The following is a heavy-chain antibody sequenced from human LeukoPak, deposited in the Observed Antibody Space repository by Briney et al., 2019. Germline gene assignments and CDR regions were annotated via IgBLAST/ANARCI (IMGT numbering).Heavy chain of an antibody. J-gene: IGHJ4*02. V-gene: IGHV3-21*01. Sequence: KPGGSLRLSCAASGFTFSSYSMNWVRQAPGKGLEWVSSISCSSSYIYYADSVKGRFTISRDNAKNSLYLQMNSLRAEDTAVYYCARGATGWYDYWGQGTLVTVSS. D-gene: IGHD6-19*01. CDR1: GFTFSSYS. CDR3: ARGATGWYDY. CDR2: ISCSSSYI.